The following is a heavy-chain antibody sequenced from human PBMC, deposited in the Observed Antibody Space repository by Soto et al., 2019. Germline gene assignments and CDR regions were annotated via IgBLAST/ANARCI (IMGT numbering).Heavy chain of an antibody. CDR2: IYWDDDQ. CDR1: GFSLSTDGVG. D-gene: IGHD2-2*01. J-gene: IGHJ3*01. CDR3: AHAYGGTSWPNDAFDV. Sequence: QITLKESGPTLVKPTQTLTLTCTFSGFSLSTDGVGVGWIRQPPGKALEWLALIYWDDDQRYSPSLKTRLTIHKDTSKNQVVLTMTNMDPVDTATYYCAHAYGGTSWPNDAFDVWGQGTVVTVSS. V-gene: IGHV2-5*02.